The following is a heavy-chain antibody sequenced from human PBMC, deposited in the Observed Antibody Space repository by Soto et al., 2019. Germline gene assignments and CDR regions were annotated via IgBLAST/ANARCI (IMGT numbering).Heavy chain of an antibody. CDR1: GVSFRGYY. D-gene: IGHD6-19*01. CDR2: INHNGTT. J-gene: IGHJ4*02. CDR3: ARRGGWSPPSEV. Sequence: QVQLQQWGAGQLKPSETLSLTCAVYGVSFRGYYWAWIRQSPGKGLEWIGDINHNGTTHYNPSLTSLLTISLDTSRTQFALRLTSVTGADTATYFCARRGGWSPPSEVWGQGTLVTVSS. V-gene: IGHV4-34*01.